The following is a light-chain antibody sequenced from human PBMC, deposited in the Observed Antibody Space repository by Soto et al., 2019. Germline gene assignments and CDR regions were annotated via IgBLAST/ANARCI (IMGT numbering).Light chain of an antibody. CDR1: SSNIGTYT. CDR2: TYD. CDR3: VAWDDRVSGVV. V-gene: IGLV1-44*01. Sequence: QSVLTQPPSVSGTPGQSITISCSGSSSNIGTYTLNWYQHLPGTAPKLLFSTYDQRPSGVADRFSCSKSGTSTARAISGLLYEDEADYYCVAWDDRVSGVVFGGGTKLTVL. J-gene: IGLJ2*01.